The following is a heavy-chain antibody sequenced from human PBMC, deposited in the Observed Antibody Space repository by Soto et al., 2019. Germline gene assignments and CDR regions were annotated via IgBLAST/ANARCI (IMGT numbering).Heavy chain of an antibody. CDR3: ARGILLWFGELIDRFDP. CDR1: GGSISSGGYY. Sequence: SETLSLTCTVSGGSISSGGYYWSWIRQHPGKGLEWIGYIYYSGSTYYNPSLKSRVTISVDTSKNQFSLKLSSVTAADTAVYYCARGILLWFGELIDRFDPWGQGTLVTVSS. V-gene: IGHV4-31*03. CDR2: IYYSGST. D-gene: IGHD3-10*01. J-gene: IGHJ5*02.